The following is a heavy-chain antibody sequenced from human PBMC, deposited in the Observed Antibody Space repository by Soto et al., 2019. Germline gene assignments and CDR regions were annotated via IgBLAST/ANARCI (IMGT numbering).Heavy chain of an antibody. Sequence: PGGSLRLSCTASGFTFGDYAMSWFRQAPGKGLEWVGFIRSKAYGGTTEYAASVKGRFTISRDDSKSIAYLQMNSLKTEDTAVYYCTREARPMVRGVISPNWFDPGDQGTLVTVSS. V-gene: IGHV3-49*03. CDR2: IRSKAYGGTT. CDR1: GFTFGDYA. CDR3: TREARPMVRGVISPNWFDP. J-gene: IGHJ5*02. D-gene: IGHD3-10*01.